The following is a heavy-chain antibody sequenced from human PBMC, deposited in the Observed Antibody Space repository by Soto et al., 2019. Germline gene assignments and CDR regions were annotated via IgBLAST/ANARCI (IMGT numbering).Heavy chain of an antibody. CDR1: GFTFSSYE. CDR2: ISSSGSTI. Sequence: EVQLVESGGGLVQPGGSLRLSCAASGFTFSSYEMNWVRQAPGKGLEWVSYISSSGSTIYYADSVKGRFTISRDNAKNSLYLQMNSLRAEDTAVYYCARDTKEQQLVFLTGYFDLWGRGTLVTVSS. V-gene: IGHV3-48*03. D-gene: IGHD6-13*01. CDR3: ARDTKEQQLVFLTGYFDL. J-gene: IGHJ2*01.